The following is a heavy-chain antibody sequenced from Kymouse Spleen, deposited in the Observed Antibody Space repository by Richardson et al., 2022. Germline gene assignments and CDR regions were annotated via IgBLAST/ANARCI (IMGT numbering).Heavy chain of an antibody. J-gene: IGHJ6*02. CDR2: ISAYNGNT. D-gene: IGHD3-10*01. Sequence: QVQLVQSGAEVKKPGASVKVSCKASGYTFTSYGISWVRQAPGQGLEWMGWISAYNGNTNYAQKLQGRVTMTTDTSTSTAYMELRSLRSDDTAVYYCARVGSYYGSGSDPLYYYYYGMDVWGQGTTVTVSS. CDR1: GYTFTSYG. CDR3: ARVGSYYGSGSDPLYYYYYGMDV. V-gene: IGHV1-18*01.